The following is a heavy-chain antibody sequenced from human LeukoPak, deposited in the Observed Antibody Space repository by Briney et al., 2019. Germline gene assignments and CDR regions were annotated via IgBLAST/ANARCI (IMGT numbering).Heavy chain of an antibody. J-gene: IGHJ6*02. CDR3: ARGLGLRTYYYGSGSVYYYGMDV. Sequence: ASVKVSCKASGYTFTSYDINWVRQATGQGLEWMGWMNPNSGNTGYAQKFQGRVTMTRNTSISTAYMELSSLRSEDTAVYYCARGLGLRTYYYGSGSVYYYGMDVWGQGTTVTVSS. CDR2: MNPNSGNT. D-gene: IGHD3-10*01. V-gene: IGHV1-8*01. CDR1: GYTFTSYD.